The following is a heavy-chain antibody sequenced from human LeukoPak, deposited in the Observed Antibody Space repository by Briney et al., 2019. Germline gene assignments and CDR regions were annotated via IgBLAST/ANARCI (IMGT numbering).Heavy chain of an antibody. CDR2: ISYDGSNK. V-gene: IGHV3-30*18. CDR1: GFTFSSYG. D-gene: IGHD3-3*01. CDR3: AKLPKFGVVPYCDY. J-gene: IGHJ4*02. Sequence: PGRSLRLSCAASGFTFSSYGMHWVRQAPGKGLEWVAVISYDGSNKYYADSVKGRFTISRDNSKNTLYLQMNSLRAEDTAVYYCAKLPKFGVVPYCDYWGQGTLVTVSS.